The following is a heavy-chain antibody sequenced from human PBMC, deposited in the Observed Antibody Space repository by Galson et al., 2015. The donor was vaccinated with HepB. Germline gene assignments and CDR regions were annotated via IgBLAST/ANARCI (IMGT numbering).Heavy chain of an antibody. CDR2: INPSGGST. V-gene: IGHV1-46*01. J-gene: IGHJ3*02. Sequence: SVKVSCKASGYTFTSYYMHWVRQAPGQGLEWMGIINPSGGSTSYAQKFQGRVTMTRDTSTSTVYMELSSLRPEDTAVYYCATGGYGGAFDIWGQGTMVTVSS. CDR1: GYTFTSYY. D-gene: IGHD5-12*01. CDR3: ATGGYGGAFDI.